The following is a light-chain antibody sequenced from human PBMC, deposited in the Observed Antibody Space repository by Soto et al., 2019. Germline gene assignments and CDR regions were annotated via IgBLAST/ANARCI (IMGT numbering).Light chain of an antibody. J-gene: IGKJ1*01. CDR2: KAS. V-gene: IGKV1-5*03. Sequence: IEMTQCPSTLSGSVGDRVTITSRASQTISSWLAWYQQKPGKAPKLLIYKASTLKSGVPSRFSRSGSGTEFTLTISSLQPDDFATYYCQHYNSYSEAFGQGTKVDIK. CDR1: QTISSW. CDR3: QHYNSYSEA.